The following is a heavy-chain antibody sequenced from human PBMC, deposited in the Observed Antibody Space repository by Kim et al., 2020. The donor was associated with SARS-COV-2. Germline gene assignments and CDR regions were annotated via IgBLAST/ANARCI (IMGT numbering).Heavy chain of an antibody. D-gene: IGHD2-2*01. Sequence: SVKVSCKASGGTFSSYAISWVRQAPGQGLEWMGGIIPIFGTANYAQKFQGRVTITADESTSTAYMELSSLRSEDTAVYYCARDRAGVVPAENYGMDVWGQGTTVTVSS. CDR1: GGTFSSYA. CDR3: ARDRAGVVPAENYGMDV. V-gene: IGHV1-69*13. J-gene: IGHJ6*02. CDR2: IIPIFGTA.